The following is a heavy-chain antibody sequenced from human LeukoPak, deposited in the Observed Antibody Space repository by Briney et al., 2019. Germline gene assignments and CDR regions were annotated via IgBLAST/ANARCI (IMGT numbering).Heavy chain of an antibody. Sequence: GGSLRLSCAASGFTFSSYWMHWVRQAPGKGLVWVSRINSDGSSTSYADSVKGRFTISRDDAKNTLYLQMNSLRAEDTAVYYCAREAVAGLCLDYWGQGTLVTVSS. V-gene: IGHV3-74*01. CDR2: INSDGSST. CDR3: AREAVAGLCLDY. J-gene: IGHJ4*02. D-gene: IGHD6-19*01. CDR1: GFTFSSYW.